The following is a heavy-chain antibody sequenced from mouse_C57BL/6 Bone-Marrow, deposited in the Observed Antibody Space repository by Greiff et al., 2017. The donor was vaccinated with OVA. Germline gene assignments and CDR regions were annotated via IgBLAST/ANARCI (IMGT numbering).Heavy chain of an antibody. Sequence: QVQLQQPGAELVKPGASVKMSCKASGYTFTSYWITWVKQRPGQGLEWIGDIYPGSGSTNYNEKFKSKATLTVDTSSSTAYMQLSSLTSEDSAVXYCARTGSDGSSYDWFAYWGQGTLVTVSA. J-gene: IGHJ3*01. D-gene: IGHD1-1*01. CDR2: IYPGSGST. CDR3: ARTGSDGSSYDWFAY. V-gene: IGHV1-55*01. CDR1: GYTFTSYW.